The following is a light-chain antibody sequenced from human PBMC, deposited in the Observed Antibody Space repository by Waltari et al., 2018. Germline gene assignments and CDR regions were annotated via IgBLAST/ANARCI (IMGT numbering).Light chain of an antibody. V-gene: IGLV2-14*01. J-gene: IGLJ3*02. CDR2: DVS. Sequence: QSALTQPASVSGSPGPSITISCTGTSSDVGGYNYVSWYQQHPGKAPKLMISDVSKRPSGVSNRFSGSKSGTTASLTISGLQAEDEADYYCSSYTSSSNTWVFGGGTKLTVL. CDR3: SSYTSSSNTWV. CDR1: SSDVGGYNY.